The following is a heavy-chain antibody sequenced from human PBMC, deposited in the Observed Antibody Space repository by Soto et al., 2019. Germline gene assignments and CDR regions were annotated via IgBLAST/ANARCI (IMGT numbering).Heavy chain of an antibody. J-gene: IGHJ3*02. CDR3: ARDLRKRWAAFDI. CDR1: EFTFNNYW. Sequence: PGGSLRLSCAASEFTFNNYWMHWVRQVPGKGLEWVSRINTDGSTTNYADSVKGRFTISRDNAEKSMYLQMNSLRAEDTAVYYCARDLRKRWAAFDIWGQGTMVTVSS. CDR2: INTDGSTT. V-gene: IGHV3-74*01. D-gene: IGHD4-17*01.